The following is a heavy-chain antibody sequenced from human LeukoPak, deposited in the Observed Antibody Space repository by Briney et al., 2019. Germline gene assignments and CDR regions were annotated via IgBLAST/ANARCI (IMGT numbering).Heavy chain of an antibody. D-gene: IGHD3-10*01. CDR1: GYTLTELS. V-gene: IGHV1-24*01. Sequence: GASVNVSCKVSGYTLTELSMHWVRQAPGKGLEWVGGFDPEDGETIYAQKFQGRVTMTEDTSTDTAYMDLSSLRSEDTAVYYCATDRAISMVRIFDYWGQGTLVTVSS. CDR2: FDPEDGET. CDR3: ATDRAISMVRIFDY. J-gene: IGHJ4*02.